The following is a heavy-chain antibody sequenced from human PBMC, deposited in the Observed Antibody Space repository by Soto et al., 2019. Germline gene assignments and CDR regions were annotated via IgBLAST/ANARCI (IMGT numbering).Heavy chain of an antibody. CDR3: ARDPGVSYSSGWSNFDY. CDR2: ISGSGGGT. V-gene: IGHV3-23*01. J-gene: IGHJ4*02. Sequence: GGSLRLSCAASGFTFSRKDMTWVRQAPGKGLEWVSVISGSGGGTDHADAVKGRFTVSRENSKNTLYLQMNSLRAEDTAVYYCARDPGVSYSSGWSNFDYWGQGTLVTVSS. D-gene: IGHD6-19*01. CDR1: GFTFSRKD.